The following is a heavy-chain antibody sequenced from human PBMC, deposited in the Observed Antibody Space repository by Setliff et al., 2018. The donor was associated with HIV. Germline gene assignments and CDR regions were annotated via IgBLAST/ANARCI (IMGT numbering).Heavy chain of an antibody. CDR1: GVSIPTNY. D-gene: IGHD6-13*01. J-gene: IGHJ4*02. CDR2: IYTTGGT. Sequence: PSETLSLTCNISGVSIPTNYWNWIRQPAGKGLEWIGRIYTTGGTNYNPALKSRVAMSIDTSKNQISLKLNSVTAADTATYYCARSNPGITAGLLAYWGPGTLVTVSS. V-gene: IGHV4-4*07. CDR3: ARSNPGITAGLLAY.